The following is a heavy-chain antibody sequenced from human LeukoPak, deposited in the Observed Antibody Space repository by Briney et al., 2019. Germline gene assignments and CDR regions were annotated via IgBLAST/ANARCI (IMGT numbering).Heavy chain of an antibody. Sequence: GGSLRLSCAASGFTFSSYSMNWVRQAPGKGLEWVSSISRSSSYIYYADSVKGRFTISRDNSKNTLYLQMNSLRAEDTAVYYCARDMGFGELFHYYYGMDVWGQGTTVTVSS. CDR3: ARDMGFGELFHYYYGMDV. V-gene: IGHV3-21*01. CDR1: GFTFSSYS. CDR2: ISRSSSYI. J-gene: IGHJ6*02. D-gene: IGHD3-10*01.